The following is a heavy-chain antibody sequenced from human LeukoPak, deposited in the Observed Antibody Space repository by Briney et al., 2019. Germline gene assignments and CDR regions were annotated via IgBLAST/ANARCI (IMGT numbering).Heavy chain of an antibody. CDR3: ARDYHFGMDV. CDR1: GFTFSSYA. V-gene: IGHV3-23*01. J-gene: IGHJ6*02. D-gene: IGHD2/OR15-2a*01. CDR2: ISNSGGGT. Sequence: GGSLRLSCAASGFTFSSYAMTWVRQAPGKGLEWVSTISNSGGGTYYADSVKGRFTISRDNSKNTLYLQMNSLRAEDTAVYYCARDYHFGMDVWGQGTTVTVSS.